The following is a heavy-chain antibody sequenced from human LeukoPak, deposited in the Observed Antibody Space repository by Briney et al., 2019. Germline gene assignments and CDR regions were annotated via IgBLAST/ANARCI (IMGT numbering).Heavy chain of an antibody. CDR2: MYYSGIT. V-gene: IGHV4-39*07. CDR1: GGSIFSSSYY. Sequence: SETLSLTCSVSGGSIFSSSYYWGWIRQSPGRGLEWIGSMYYSGITYYNPSLKSRVTISVDTSKNQFSLILTSVTAADTAVYYCARGSTYSSGWPGEFDPWGQGTLVTVSS. J-gene: IGHJ5*02. CDR3: ARGSTYSSGWPGEFDP. D-gene: IGHD6-19*01.